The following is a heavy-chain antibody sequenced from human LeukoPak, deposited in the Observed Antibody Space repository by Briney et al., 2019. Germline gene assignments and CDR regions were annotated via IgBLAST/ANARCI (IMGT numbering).Heavy chain of an antibody. D-gene: IGHD6-19*01. Sequence: SETLSLTCTVSGGSIPISTYYWGWVRQPPGKGLEWIGSIYYSGTTKYNPSLKSRVTISVDNSNNKFSLRLSSVTAADTALYYCARGTLYSGWSYYLDSWGQGTLVTVSS. V-gene: IGHV4-39*07. CDR1: GGSIPISTYY. CDR2: IYYSGTT. J-gene: IGHJ4*02. CDR3: ARGTLYSGWSYYLDS.